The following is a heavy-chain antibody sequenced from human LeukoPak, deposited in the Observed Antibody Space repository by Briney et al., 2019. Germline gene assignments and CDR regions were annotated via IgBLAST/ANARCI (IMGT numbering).Heavy chain of an antibody. J-gene: IGHJ4*02. CDR1: GFTFSSYA. CDR2: ISGSGGST. V-gene: IGHV3-23*01. D-gene: IGHD4-23*01. Sequence: GGSLRLSCAASGFTFSSYAMSWVRQAPGKGLEWVSAISGSGGSTYYADSVKGRFTISRDNSKNTLYLQMDSLRAEDTAVYYCAKRGGALRWSLPSYYFDYWGQGTLVTVSS. CDR3: AKRGGALRWSLPSYYFDY.